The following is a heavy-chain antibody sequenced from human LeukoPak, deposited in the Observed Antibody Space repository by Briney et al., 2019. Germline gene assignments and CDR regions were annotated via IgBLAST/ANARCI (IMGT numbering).Heavy chain of an antibody. Sequence: SETLSLTCTVSGYSISSGNYLGWIRQPPGKGLEWIGSIYHSGSTYYNPSLKSRVTISVDTSKNQFSLKQSCVTAADTAVYYCASSPRRLWFGDMNYYYMDVWGKGTTVTIYS. J-gene: IGHJ6*03. D-gene: IGHD3-10*01. CDR2: IYHSGST. CDR3: ASSPRRLWFGDMNYYYMDV. V-gene: IGHV4-38-2*02. CDR1: GYSISSGNY.